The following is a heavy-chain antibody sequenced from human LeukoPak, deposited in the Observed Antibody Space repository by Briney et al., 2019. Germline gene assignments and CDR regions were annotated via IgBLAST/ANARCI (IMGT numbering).Heavy chain of an antibody. V-gene: IGHV1-69*04. CDR3: ARDAKQYSYGSGSYYNVYYYYGMDV. J-gene: IGHJ6*02. CDR1: GGTFSSYA. D-gene: IGHD3-10*01. CDR2: IIPILGIA. Sequence: VASVKVSCKASGGTFSSYAISWVRQAPGQGLEWMGRIIPILGIANYAQKFQGRVTITADKSTSTAYMELSSLRSEDTAVYYCARDAKQYSYGSGSYYNVYYYYGMDVWGQGTTVTVSS.